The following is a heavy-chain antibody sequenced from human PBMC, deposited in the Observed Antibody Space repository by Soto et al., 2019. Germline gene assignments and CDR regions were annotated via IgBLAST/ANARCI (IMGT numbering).Heavy chain of an antibody. V-gene: IGHV4-59*01. D-gene: IGHD2-15*01. CDR2: IYYSGST. Sequence: QVQLQESGPGLVKPSETLSLTCTVSGGSISSYYWSWIRQPPGKGLEWIGYIYYSGSTNYNPSLTSRVTISVDTSKNQFSLKLSSVTAADTAVYYCAREGSYKNYYYYGMDVWGQGTTVTVSS. CDR1: GGSISSYY. J-gene: IGHJ6*02. CDR3: AREGSYKNYYYYGMDV.